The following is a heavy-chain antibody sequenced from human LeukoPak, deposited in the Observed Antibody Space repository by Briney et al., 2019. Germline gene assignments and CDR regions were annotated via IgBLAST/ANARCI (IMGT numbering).Heavy chain of an antibody. Sequence: GGSLRLSCAASGFTFDDYAMHWVRQAPGKGLEWVSGISWNSGSIGYADSVKGRFTISRDNAKNSLYLQMNSLRAEDTAVYYCARDQYSSSWMEGWFDPWGQGTLVTVSS. J-gene: IGHJ5*02. V-gene: IGHV3-9*01. CDR2: ISWNSGSI. CDR3: ARDQYSSSWMEGWFDP. D-gene: IGHD6-13*01. CDR1: GFTFDDYA.